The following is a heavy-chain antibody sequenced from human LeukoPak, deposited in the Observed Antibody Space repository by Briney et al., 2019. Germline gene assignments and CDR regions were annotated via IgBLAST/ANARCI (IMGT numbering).Heavy chain of an antibody. Sequence: SVKVSCKASGGTFSSYAISWVRQAPGQGLEWMGRIIPIFGTASYAQKFQGRVTMTRDTSTSTVYMELSSLRSEDTAVYYCARGSKDSSSGDFDYWGQGTLVTVSS. J-gene: IGHJ4*02. CDR1: GGTFSSYA. CDR2: IIPIFGTA. CDR3: ARGSKDSSSGDFDY. V-gene: IGHV1-69*05. D-gene: IGHD6-6*01.